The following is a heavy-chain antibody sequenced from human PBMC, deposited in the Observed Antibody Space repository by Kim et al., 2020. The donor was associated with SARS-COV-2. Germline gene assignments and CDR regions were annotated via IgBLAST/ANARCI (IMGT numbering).Heavy chain of an antibody. D-gene: IGHD5-12*01. CDR2: IYYSGST. J-gene: IGHJ6*03. Sequence: SETLSLTCTVSGGSISSGDYYWSWIRQPPGKGLEWIGYIYYSGSTYYNPSLKSRVTISVDTSKNQFSLKLSSVTAADTAVYYCARASFRYSGYDLGARNYYYYYMDVWGKGTTVTVSS. CDR1: GGSISSGDYY. CDR3: ARASFRYSGYDLGARNYYYYYMDV. V-gene: IGHV4-30-4*01.